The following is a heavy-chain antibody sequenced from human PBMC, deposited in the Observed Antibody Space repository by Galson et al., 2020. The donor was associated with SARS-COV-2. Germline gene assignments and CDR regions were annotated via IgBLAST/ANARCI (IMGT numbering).Heavy chain of an antibody. D-gene: IGHD6-19*01. V-gene: IGHV3-23*01. CDR1: GFTFTNYG. CDR3: AKDIRSEYGRDWYGWFDP. CDR2: IRSNGANT. Sequence: GGSLRLSCVASGFTFTNYGLSWVRQAPGRGLEWVLSIRSNGANTYYTDSVKGRFTISRDDSKNTLYLQMNSLRADDTAVYYCAKDIRSEYGRDWYGWFDPWGQGTLVTVSA. J-gene: IGHJ5*02.